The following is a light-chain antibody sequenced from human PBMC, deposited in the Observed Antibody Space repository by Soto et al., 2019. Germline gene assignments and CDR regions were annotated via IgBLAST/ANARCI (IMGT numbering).Light chain of an antibody. CDR3: QKYSSVPV. CDR1: QGIRNF. V-gene: IGKV1-27*01. J-gene: IGKJ3*01. Sequence: DIQMTQSPTSLSASVGDRVTITCRASQGIRNFVAWYQQKPGKAPKLLIYAASTLQSGVPSRFSGSGSGTDFTITIHSLQPEAVATYSCQKYSSVPVFGPGTKVEIK. CDR2: AAS.